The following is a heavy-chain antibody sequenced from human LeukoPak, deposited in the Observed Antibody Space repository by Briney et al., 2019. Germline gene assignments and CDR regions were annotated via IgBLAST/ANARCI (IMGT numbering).Heavy chain of an antibody. Sequence: GGSLRLSCAASGFTFGSYVMGWVRQAPGKGLEWVSVISRSGGSTDYVESVRGRFTISRDNSKNTLYLQMSSLRAEDTAVYYCARHGSESYYPHRDYFDYWGQGTLVTASS. CDR1: GFTFGSYV. D-gene: IGHD3-10*01. CDR3: ARHGSESYYPHRDYFDY. V-gene: IGHV3-23*01. J-gene: IGHJ4*02. CDR2: ISRSGGST.